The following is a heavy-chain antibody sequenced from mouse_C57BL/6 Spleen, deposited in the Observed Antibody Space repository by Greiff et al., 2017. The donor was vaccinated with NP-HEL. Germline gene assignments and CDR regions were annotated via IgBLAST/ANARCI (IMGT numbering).Heavy chain of an antibody. CDR3: ARGTGSSGGFAY. Sequence: EVKLMESGGGLVKPGGSLKLSCAASGFTFSDYGMHWVRQAPEKGLEWVAYISSGSSTIYYADTVKGRFTISRDNAKNTLFLQMTSLRSEDTAMYYCARGTGSSGGFAYWGQGTLVTVSA. D-gene: IGHD1-1*01. CDR1: GFTFSDYG. J-gene: IGHJ3*01. CDR2: ISSGSSTI. V-gene: IGHV5-17*01.